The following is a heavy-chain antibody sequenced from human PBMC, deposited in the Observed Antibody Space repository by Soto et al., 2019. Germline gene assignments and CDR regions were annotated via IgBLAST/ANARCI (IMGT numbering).Heavy chain of an antibody. CDR3: VKGAGWLQDVGY. D-gene: IGHD5-12*01. CDR2: ISANGGST. Sequence: EVQRVESGGGLVPPGGPLRLSCSASGFTFNHNPTYWFRQAPGKGLEYVSLISANGGSTHYADSVKGRFSISSDNSENTLYLPMSSLRAEDTAVYYCVKGAGWLQDVGYWCQGTLVTVSS. V-gene: IGHV3-64D*08. CDR1: GFTFNHNP. J-gene: IGHJ4*02.